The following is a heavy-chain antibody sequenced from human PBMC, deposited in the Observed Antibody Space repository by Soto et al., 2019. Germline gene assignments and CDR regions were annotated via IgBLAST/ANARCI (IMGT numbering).Heavy chain of an antibody. D-gene: IGHD3-22*01. CDR1: GYTLTRYS. J-gene: IGHJ4*02. V-gene: IGHV1-3*01. CDR2: INAGNGNT. CDR3: AILGTYYFDNSDNYFDF. Sequence: ASVKVSCKASGYTLTRYSIHWVRQAPGQRLEWMGWINAGNGNTKFSQKFQGRVTITRDTSASTAYMELRGLRSEDTAVYYCAILGTYYFDNSDNYFDFWGQGPLVTVSS.